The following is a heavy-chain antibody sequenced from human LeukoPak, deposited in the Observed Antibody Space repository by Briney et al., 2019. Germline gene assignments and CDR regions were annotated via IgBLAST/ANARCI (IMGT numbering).Heavy chain of an antibody. V-gene: IGHV3-23*01. Sequence: GGSLRLSCAASGFTFSNYAMSWVRQAPGKGLEWVSGISGSGGSTYYADSVKGRFTISRDNSKNTLYLQMNSLTDEDTAVYYCAKDWTSDAFDIWGQGTMVTVSS. CDR2: ISGSGGST. D-gene: IGHD3/OR15-3a*01. J-gene: IGHJ3*02. CDR1: GFTFSNYA. CDR3: AKDWTSDAFDI.